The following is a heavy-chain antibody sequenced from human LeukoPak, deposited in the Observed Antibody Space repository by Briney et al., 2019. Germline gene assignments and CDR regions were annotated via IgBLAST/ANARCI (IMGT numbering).Heavy chain of an antibody. Sequence: PSETLSLTCTVSGGSISSYYWSWIRQPPGKGLEWIGYIYYSGSTNYNPSLKSRVTISVDTSKNQFSLKLSPVTAADTAVYYCARDRGGSYALAFDIWGQGTMVTVSS. CDR2: IYYSGST. V-gene: IGHV4-59*01. D-gene: IGHD1-26*01. CDR3: ARDRGGSYALAFDI. CDR1: GGSISSYY. J-gene: IGHJ3*02.